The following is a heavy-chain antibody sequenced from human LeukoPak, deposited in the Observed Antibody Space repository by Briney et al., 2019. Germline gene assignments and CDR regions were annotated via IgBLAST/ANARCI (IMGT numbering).Heavy chain of an antibody. V-gene: IGHV3-21*04. CDR1: GFTFSSYS. CDR3: ARDGGYCSSTSRYTLDY. J-gene: IGHJ4*02. D-gene: IGHD2-2*02. CDR2: ISSSSSYI. Sequence: GGSPRLSCAASGFTFSSYSMNWVRQAPGKGLEWVSSISSSSSYIYYADSVKGRFTISRDNAKNSLYLQMNSLRAEDTALYYCARDGGYCSSTSRYTLDYWGQGTLVTVSS.